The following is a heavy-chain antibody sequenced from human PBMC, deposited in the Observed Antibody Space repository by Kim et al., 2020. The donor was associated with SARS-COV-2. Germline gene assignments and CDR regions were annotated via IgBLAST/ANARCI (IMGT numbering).Heavy chain of an antibody. CDR2: RT. V-gene: IGHV4-31*02. D-gene: IGHD6-25*01. Sequence: RTPSNPSLQSRVTISVDTAKNQFSLKLSSVTAADTAVYYCARAPSGSHFDYWGQGTLVTVSS. J-gene: IGHJ4*02. CDR3: ARAPSGSHFDY.